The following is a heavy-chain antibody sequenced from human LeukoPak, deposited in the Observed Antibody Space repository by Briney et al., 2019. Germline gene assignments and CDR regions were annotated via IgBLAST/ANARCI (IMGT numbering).Heavy chain of an antibody. CDR1: GGSISSYY. J-gene: IGHJ4*02. Sequence: SETLSLTCTVSGGSISSYYWSWIRQPPGKGLEWIGYIYYSGSTNYNPSLKSRVTIYLDTSKNQFSLKLRSVTAADTAVYYCASIYSSGYYPIGYWGQGTLVTVSS. V-gene: IGHV4-59*01. CDR2: IYYSGST. D-gene: IGHD6-19*01. CDR3: ASIYSSGYYPIGY.